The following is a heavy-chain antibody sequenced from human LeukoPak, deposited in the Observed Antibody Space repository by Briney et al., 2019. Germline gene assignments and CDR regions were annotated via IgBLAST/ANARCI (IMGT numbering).Heavy chain of an antibody. Sequence: GGSLRLSCSASGFTFSTLPMHWVRQAPGKGLEYVSGSSSNGGSTYYADSAKGRFTISRDNSKNTLYLQMGSLRAEDMAVYYCARVAEGDSSACDYWGQGTLVTVSS. CDR1: GFTFSTLP. J-gene: IGHJ4*02. V-gene: IGHV3-64*02. CDR2: SSSNGGST. CDR3: ARVAEGDSSACDY. D-gene: IGHD3-22*01.